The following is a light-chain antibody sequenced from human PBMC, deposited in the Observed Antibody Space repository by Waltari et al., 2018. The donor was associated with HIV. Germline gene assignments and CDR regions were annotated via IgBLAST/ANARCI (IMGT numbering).Light chain of an antibody. V-gene: IGLV2-8*01. J-gene: IGLJ2*01. CDR3: SSYAGSNNLV. CDR2: EVS. Sequence: QSALTQPPSASGSPGPSVTISCTGTSSAVGGYNSVSWYRHHPGKAPKLMIYEVSKRPSGVPDRFSGSKSGNTASLTVSGLQAEDEADYYCSSYAGSNNLVFGGGTKLTVL. CDR1: SSAVGGYNS.